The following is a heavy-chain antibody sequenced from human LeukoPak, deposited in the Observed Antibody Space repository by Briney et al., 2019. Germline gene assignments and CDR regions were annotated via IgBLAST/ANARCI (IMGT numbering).Heavy chain of an antibody. CDR3: ARSIPTSSWTDFDY. V-gene: IGHV4-59*01. Sequence: SETLSLTCTVADGSISPYYWSWIRQPPGKRLEWIGYIYYSGSTNYNPSLKSRVTISVDTSKNQFSLKLNSVTAADTAVYYCARSIPTSSWTDFDYWGQGTLVTVSS. CDR1: DGSISPYY. CDR2: IYYSGST. D-gene: IGHD6-13*01. J-gene: IGHJ4*02.